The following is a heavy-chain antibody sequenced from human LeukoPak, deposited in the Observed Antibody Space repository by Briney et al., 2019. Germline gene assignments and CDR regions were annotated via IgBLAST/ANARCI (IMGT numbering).Heavy chain of an antibody. V-gene: IGHV3-23*01. CDR3: AKAETKTGRSFFDY. CDR2: ISGSGGST. D-gene: IGHD6-13*01. J-gene: IGHJ4*02. Sequence: GGTLRLSCAASGFTFSSYGMSWVRQAPGKGLEWVSAISGSGGSTYYADSVKGRFTISRDNSKNTLYLQMNSLRAEDTAVYYCAKAETKTGRSFFDYWGQGTLVTVSS. CDR1: GFTFSSYG.